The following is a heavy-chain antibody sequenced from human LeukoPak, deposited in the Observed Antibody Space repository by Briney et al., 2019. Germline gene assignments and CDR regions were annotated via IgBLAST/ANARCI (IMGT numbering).Heavy chain of an antibody. Sequence: GGSLRLSCAASGFTFSSYAMSWVRQAPGKGLEWVSAISGSGGSTYYADSVKGRFIISRDNSKNTLYLQMNSLRAEDTAVYYCAKEANVLRFLEWLPSDFDYWGQGTLVTVSS. J-gene: IGHJ4*02. CDR2: ISGSGGST. CDR3: AKEANVLRFLEWLPSDFDY. CDR1: GFTFSSYA. V-gene: IGHV3-23*01. D-gene: IGHD3-3*01.